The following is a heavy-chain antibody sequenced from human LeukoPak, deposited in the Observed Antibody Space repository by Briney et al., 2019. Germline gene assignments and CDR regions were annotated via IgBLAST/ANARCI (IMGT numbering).Heavy chain of an antibody. CDR1: GFTFSSYA. V-gene: IGHV3-23*01. J-gene: IGHJ5*02. D-gene: IGHD2-15*01. CDR3: AKGNPRIGYCSGGSCISPFDP. CDR2: ISGSGGST. Sequence: GGSLRLSCAASGFTFSSYAMSWVRQAPGKGLEWVSAISGSGGSTYYADSVKGRFTISRDNSKNTLYLQMNSLRAEGTAVYYCAKGNPRIGYCSGGSCISPFDPWGQGTLVTVSS.